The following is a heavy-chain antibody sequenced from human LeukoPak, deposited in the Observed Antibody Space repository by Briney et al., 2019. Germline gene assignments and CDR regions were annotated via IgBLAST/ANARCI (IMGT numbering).Heavy chain of an antibody. J-gene: IGHJ6*02. D-gene: IGHD4/OR15-4a*01. Sequence: SETLSLTCAVYGGSFSGYYWSWIRQPPGKGLEWIGEINHSGSTNYNPSLKSRVTMSVDTSKNQFSLKLTSVTAADTAVYYCARDRSLTNGVDVWGQGTTVTVSS. CDR3: ARDRSLTNGVDV. CDR1: GGSFSGYY. V-gene: IGHV4-34*01. CDR2: INHSGST.